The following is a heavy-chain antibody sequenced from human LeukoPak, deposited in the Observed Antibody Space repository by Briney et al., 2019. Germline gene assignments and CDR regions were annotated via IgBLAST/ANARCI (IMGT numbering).Heavy chain of an antibody. D-gene: IGHD2-21*01. J-gene: IGHJ4*02. V-gene: IGHV4-59*11. CDR3: VRGPGDYYSTDY. CDR2: IYYSGRI. CDR1: GGSISSHY. Sequence: SETLSLTCSVSGGSISSHYWCWIRQPPGKGLEWIGYIYYSGRINYNPSFKSRVTISADTSKNQLSLKVTSVTAADTAVYYCVRGPGDYYSTDYWGQGTLVTVSS.